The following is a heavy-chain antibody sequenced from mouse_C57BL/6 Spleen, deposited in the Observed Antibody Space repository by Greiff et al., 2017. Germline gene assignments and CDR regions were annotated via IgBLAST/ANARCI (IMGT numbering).Heavy chain of an antibody. Sequence: QVQLQQSGPELVKPGASVKISCKASGYAFSSSWMNWVKQRPGKGLEWIGRIYPGDGDTNYNGKFKGKATLTADKSSSTASMQLSSLTSEDSAVYFCARYGGSSFFDDWGQGTLVTVSA. D-gene: IGHD1-1*01. CDR1: GYAFSSSW. CDR3: ARYGGSSFFDD. V-gene: IGHV1-82*01. CDR2: IYPGDGDT. J-gene: IGHJ3*01.